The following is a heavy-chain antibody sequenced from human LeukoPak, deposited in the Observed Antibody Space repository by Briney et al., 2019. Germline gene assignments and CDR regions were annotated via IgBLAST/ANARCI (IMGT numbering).Heavy chain of an antibody. CDR1: GGSISSYY. J-gene: IGHJ4*02. CDR2: IYYSGST. CDR3: ARFYSSVLDY. D-gene: IGHD6-19*01. V-gene: IGHV4-59*01. Sequence: SETLSLTCTVSGGSISSYYWSWIRQAPGKGLEGIGDIYYSGSTNYNPSLTRRVTISVDTSKNKFSLKLSSVTAADTAVYYCARFYSSVLDYWGQGTLVTVSS.